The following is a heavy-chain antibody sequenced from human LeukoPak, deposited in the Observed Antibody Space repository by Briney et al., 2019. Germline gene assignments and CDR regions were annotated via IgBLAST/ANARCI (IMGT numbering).Heavy chain of an antibody. D-gene: IGHD1-26*01. CDR1: GFTFTSYG. V-gene: IGHV3-23*01. Sequence: GGSLRLSCAASGFTFTSYGMTWVRQAPGKGLEWVSDIGNSGVATYYADSVKGRFTISRENSKNTLFLQMNNLRAEDTAVYYCARGAVGPDYWGQGTLVTVSS. J-gene: IGHJ4*02. CDR3: ARGAVGPDY. CDR2: IGNSGVAT.